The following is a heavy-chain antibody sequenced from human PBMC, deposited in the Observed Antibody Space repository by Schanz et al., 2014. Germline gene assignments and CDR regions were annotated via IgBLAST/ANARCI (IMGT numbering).Heavy chain of an antibody. V-gene: IGHV3-23*01. CDR3: AKSQGSSFDS. J-gene: IGHJ4*02. D-gene: IGHD6-13*01. Sequence: EVQLLESGGGLVQPGGSLRLSCEASGFSFGNYGMSWVRQAPGKGLEWVSGFDAHDGRAYYADSAKGRFTISRDNSKSTLYLQMSSLRAKDTAIYYCAKSQGSSFDSWGQGTLVTVSS. CDR2: FDAHDGRA. CDR1: GFSFGNYG.